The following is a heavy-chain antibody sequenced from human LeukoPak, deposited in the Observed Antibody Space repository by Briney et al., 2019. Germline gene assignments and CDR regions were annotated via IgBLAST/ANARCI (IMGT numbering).Heavy chain of an antibody. CDR3: ASDLCGSYRYTPDY. CDR1: GGSLSGYY. J-gene: IGHJ4*02. V-gene: IGHV4-34*01. Sequence: KPSETLSLTCAVHGGSLSGYYWSWIRQPPGKGLEWIGEINHSGSTNYDPSLKSRATISVDTSENQFSLKLSSVTDADTAVYYCASDLCGSYRYTPDYWGQGTLVTVSS. D-gene: IGHD3-16*02. CDR2: INHSGST.